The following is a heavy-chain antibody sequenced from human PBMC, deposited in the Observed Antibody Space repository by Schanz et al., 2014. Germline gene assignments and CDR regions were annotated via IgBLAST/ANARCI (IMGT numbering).Heavy chain of an antibody. CDR2: MNPNSGTT. CDR1: GYTFTSNG. CDR3: ARARYTGYDCSGY. J-gene: IGHJ4*02. V-gene: IGHV1-8*01. D-gene: IGHD5-12*01. Sequence: QVQLVQSGAEVKEPGASVKVSCKASGYTFTSNGITWVRQAPGQGLEWMGWMNPNSGTTGYAQKFQGRVTLTSDTSISTAFMELSGLTSDDTATYFCARARYTGYDCSGYWGQGTLLIVSS.